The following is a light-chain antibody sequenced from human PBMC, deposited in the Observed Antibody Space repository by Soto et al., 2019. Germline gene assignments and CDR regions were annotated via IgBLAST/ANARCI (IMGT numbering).Light chain of an antibody. J-gene: IGKJ4*01. CDR1: QSVSSN. V-gene: IGKV3-15*01. CDR3: QQYNNWLPVT. Sequence: EIVMTQSPATLSVSPGERATLSCRASQSVSSNLAWYQQKPGQSPRLLIYGASTRATGIPARFSGSGSGTEFTLTISGLQSEEVAVYNCQQYNNWLPVTFVGETKVEIK. CDR2: GAS.